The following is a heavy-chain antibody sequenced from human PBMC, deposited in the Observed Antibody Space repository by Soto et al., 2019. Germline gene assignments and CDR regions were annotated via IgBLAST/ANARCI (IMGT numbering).Heavy chain of an antibody. J-gene: IGHJ3*02. Sequence: GGSLRLSCAASGFTFDDYAMHWVRQAPGKGLEWVSGISWNSGSIGYADSVKGRFTISRDNAKNSLYLQMNSLRAEDTALYYSAKAKKGVVESSYAFDIWGQGTMVT. CDR3: AKAKKGVVESSYAFDI. D-gene: IGHD3-3*01. CDR2: ISWNSGSI. V-gene: IGHV3-9*01. CDR1: GFTFDDYA.